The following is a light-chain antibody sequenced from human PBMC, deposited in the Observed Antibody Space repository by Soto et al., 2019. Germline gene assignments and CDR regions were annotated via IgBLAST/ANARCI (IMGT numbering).Light chain of an antibody. V-gene: IGKV1-27*01. J-gene: IGKJ4*01. CDR2: AAS. Sequence: DIQMTQSPSSRSASVGDRVTITCRASQGISNYLDWYQQKPGKVPKLLIYAASTLQSGVPSRFSGSGSGTDFTITISSLQPEDVATYYCQKYNSAPLTFGRGTNVDIK. CDR1: QGISNY. CDR3: QKYNSAPLT.